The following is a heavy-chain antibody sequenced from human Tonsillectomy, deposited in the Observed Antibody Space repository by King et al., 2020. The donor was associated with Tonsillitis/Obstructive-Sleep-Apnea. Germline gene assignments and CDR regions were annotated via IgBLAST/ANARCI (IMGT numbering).Heavy chain of an antibody. J-gene: IGHJ4*02. D-gene: IGHD3-3*01. CDR3: AKGLEWLTTSY. Sequence: VQLVESGGGVVQPGRSLILSCAASGFSFSSYGLHWFRQAPGKGLEWVAVISDDGSNKFYADSVKGRFTIYRDNSKNTLYLKMNSLRAEDTAVYYCAKGLEWLTTSYWGQGTLVTVSS. V-gene: IGHV3-30*18. CDR1: GFSFSSYG. CDR2: ISDDGSNK.